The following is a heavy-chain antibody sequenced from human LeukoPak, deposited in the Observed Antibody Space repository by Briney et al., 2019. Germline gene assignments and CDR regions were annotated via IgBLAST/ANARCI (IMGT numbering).Heavy chain of an antibody. CDR3: ARERDQGYYGMDV. Sequence: PGRSLRLSCAASGFPFSSYGMHWVRQAPGKGLEWVAVIWYDGSNKYYADSVKGRFTISRDNSKNTLYLQMNSLRAEDTAVYYCARERDQGYYGMDVWGQGTTVTVSS. J-gene: IGHJ6*02. V-gene: IGHV3-33*01. CDR1: GFPFSSYG. CDR2: IWYDGSNK.